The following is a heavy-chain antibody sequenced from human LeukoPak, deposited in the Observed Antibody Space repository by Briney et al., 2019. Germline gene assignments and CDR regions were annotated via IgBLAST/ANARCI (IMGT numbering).Heavy chain of an antibody. Sequence: SGGSLRLSCAASGFIFSSYWMTWVRRAPGKGLEWVANIKQDGTETYYVDSLKGRSTISRDNAKNSLYLQLNSLRAEDTAVYYCARAPTVTTRVFASWGQGTLVTVSS. CDR1: GFIFSSYW. V-gene: IGHV3-7*05. J-gene: IGHJ5*01. CDR2: IKQDGTET. D-gene: IGHD4-17*01. CDR3: ARAPTVTTRVFAS.